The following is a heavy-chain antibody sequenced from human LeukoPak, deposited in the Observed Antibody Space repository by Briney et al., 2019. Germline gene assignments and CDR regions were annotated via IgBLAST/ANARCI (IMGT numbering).Heavy chain of an antibody. CDR2: ISWNSGSI. Sequence: SLRLSCAASGFTFDDYAMHWVRQAPGKGLEWVSGISWNSGSIGYADSVKGRFTISRDNAKNSLYLQMNSLRAEDTALYYCAKSLTIFGPFDYWGQGTLVTVSS. D-gene: IGHD3-3*01. CDR3: AKSLTIFGPFDY. CDR1: GFTFDDYA. J-gene: IGHJ4*02. V-gene: IGHV3-9*01.